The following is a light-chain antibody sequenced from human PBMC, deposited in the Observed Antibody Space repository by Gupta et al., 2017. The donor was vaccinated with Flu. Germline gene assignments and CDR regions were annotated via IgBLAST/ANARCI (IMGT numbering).Light chain of an antibody. J-gene: IGKJ3*01. Sequence: DIQMTQSPSSLSASVGDRVTITCRVSQSISSYLNWYQQKPGKAPKLLIYAASSLQSGVPSRFSGSGSGTDFTLTISSLQPEDFATYYCQQSYSTPPITFGPGTKVDIK. CDR3: QQSYSTPPIT. CDR1: QSISSY. V-gene: IGKV1-39*01. CDR2: AAS.